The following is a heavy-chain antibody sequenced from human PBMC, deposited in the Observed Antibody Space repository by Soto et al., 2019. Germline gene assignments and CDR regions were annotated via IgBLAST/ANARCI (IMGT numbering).Heavy chain of an antibody. Sequence: SETLSLTCTVSGGSISSYYWSWIRQPPGKGLEWIGYIYYSGSTNYNPSLKSRVTISVDTSKNQFSLKLSSVTAADTAVYYCARSSRLDFWSGYYAYYYYYYMDVWGKGTTVT. V-gene: IGHV4-59*01. D-gene: IGHD3-3*01. J-gene: IGHJ6*03. CDR3: ARSSRLDFWSGYYAYYYYYYMDV. CDR1: GGSISSYY. CDR2: IYYSGST.